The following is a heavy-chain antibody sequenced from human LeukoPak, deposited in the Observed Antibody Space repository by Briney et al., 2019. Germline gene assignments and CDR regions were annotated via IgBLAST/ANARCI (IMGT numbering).Heavy chain of an antibody. Sequence: AGGSLRLSCAASGFTFSTYWMSWVRQAPGKGLGWVANIKQDGSEKYYVDSVKGRFTISRDNAKNSLYLQMNSLRAGDTAMYYCARDSAGNDYWGQGTLVTVSS. CDR1: GFTFSTYW. V-gene: IGHV3-7*01. J-gene: IGHJ4*02. CDR2: IKQDGSEK. CDR3: ARDSAGNDY. D-gene: IGHD6-13*01.